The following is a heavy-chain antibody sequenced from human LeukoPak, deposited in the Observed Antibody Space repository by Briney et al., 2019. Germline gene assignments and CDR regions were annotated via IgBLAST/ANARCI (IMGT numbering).Heavy chain of an antibody. Sequence: SETLSLTCTVSGGSISSGSYYWSWIRQPAGKGLEWVGRIYTSGSTNYNPSLKSRVTVSVDTSNNQFSLKLSAVTAADTAVYYCARDQRWGPLDAFDIWGQGTMVTASS. CDR3: ARDQRWGPLDAFDI. D-gene: IGHD1-26*01. CDR1: GGSISSGSYY. J-gene: IGHJ3*02. CDR2: IYTSGST. V-gene: IGHV4-61*02.